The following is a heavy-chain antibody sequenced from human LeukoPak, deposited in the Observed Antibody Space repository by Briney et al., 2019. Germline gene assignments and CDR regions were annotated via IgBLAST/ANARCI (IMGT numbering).Heavy chain of an antibody. Sequence: GRSLRLSCAASGFTFSSYAMHWVRQAPGKGLEWVAVISYDGSNKYYADSVKGRFTISRDNSKNTLYLQMNSLRAEDTAVYYCAKLYSSSWSLYYFDYWGQGTLVTVSS. CDR1: GFTFSSYA. V-gene: IGHV3-30-3*01. J-gene: IGHJ4*02. CDR3: AKLYSSSWSLYYFDY. CDR2: ISYDGSNK. D-gene: IGHD6-13*01.